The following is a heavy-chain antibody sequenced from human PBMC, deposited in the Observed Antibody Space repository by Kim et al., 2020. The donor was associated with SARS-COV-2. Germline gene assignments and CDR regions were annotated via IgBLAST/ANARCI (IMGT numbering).Heavy chain of an antibody. D-gene: IGHD2-2*01. V-gene: IGHV3-11*06. CDR2: ISSSSSYT. J-gene: IGHJ6*02. CDR1: GFTFSDYY. CDR3: ARFREVIVVVPAGHGMDV. Sequence: GGSLRLSCAASGFTFSDYYMSWIRQAPGKGLAWVSYISSSSSYTNYADSVKGRFTISRDNAKNSLYLQMNSLRAEDTAVYYCARFREVIVVVPAGHGMDVWGQGTTVTVSS.